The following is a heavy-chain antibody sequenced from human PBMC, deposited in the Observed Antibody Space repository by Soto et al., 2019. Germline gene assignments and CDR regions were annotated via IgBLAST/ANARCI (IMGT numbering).Heavy chain of an antibody. CDR2: ISSSSSYI. Sequence: VQLVEAGGGLVKPGGSLRLSCAASGFTFSSYSMNWVRQAPGKGLEWVSSISSSSSYIYYADSVKGRFTISRDNGKNSLYLQMNSLRAEDTAVYYCARDKSSYGSGGGMDVWGQGTTVTVSS. CDR1: GFTFSSYS. V-gene: IGHV3-21*01. J-gene: IGHJ6*02. CDR3: ARDKSSYGSGGGMDV. D-gene: IGHD3-10*01.